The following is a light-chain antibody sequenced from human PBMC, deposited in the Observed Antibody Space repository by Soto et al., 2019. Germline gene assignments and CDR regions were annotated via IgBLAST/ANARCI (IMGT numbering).Light chain of an antibody. CDR1: QSVSSSY. Sequence: EIVWTQSPGTLSVSPGERATLSCRASQSVSSSYLAWYQQKPGQAPRLLIYGASSRATGIPDRFSGSGSGTDFSLTISRLEPEDFAVYSCQQRSNSPLTFGQGTRL. CDR2: GAS. V-gene: IGKV3D-20*02. J-gene: IGKJ5*01. CDR3: QQRSNSPLT.